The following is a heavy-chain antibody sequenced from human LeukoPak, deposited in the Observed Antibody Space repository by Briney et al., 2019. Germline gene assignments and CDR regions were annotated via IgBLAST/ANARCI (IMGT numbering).Heavy chain of an antibody. Sequence: ASVKVSCKASGYTFTSYGISWVRQAPGQGLEWMGWISAYNDNTNYAQKLQGRVTMTTDTSTSTAYMELRSLRSDDTAVYYCARDYYPYYYGSGSPESPFDYWGQGTLVTVSS. CDR3: ARDYYPYYYGSGSPESPFDY. J-gene: IGHJ4*02. V-gene: IGHV1-18*01. D-gene: IGHD3-10*01. CDR1: GYTFTSYG. CDR2: ISAYNDNT.